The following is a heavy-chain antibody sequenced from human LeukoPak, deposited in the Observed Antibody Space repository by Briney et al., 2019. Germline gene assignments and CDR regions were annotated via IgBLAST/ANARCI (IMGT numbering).Heavy chain of an antibody. D-gene: IGHD4-17*01. Sequence: SGPTLVNPTQTLTLTCTFSGFSLSTSGVGVGWIRQSPGKALECLALIYWNDDNRYSPSLKSRLTITKDTSKNQVVLTMTNMDPVDTATYYCAHYGDYRFMYYFDYWGQGTLVTVSS. CDR1: GFSLSTSGVG. J-gene: IGHJ4*02. CDR2: IYWNDDN. V-gene: IGHV2-5*01. CDR3: AHYGDYRFMYYFDY.